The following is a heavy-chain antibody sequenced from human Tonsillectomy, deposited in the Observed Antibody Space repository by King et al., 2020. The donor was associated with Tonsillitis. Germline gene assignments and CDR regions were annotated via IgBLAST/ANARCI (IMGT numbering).Heavy chain of an antibody. CDR3: ARYVSGSFDY. CDR2: MYNTGTI. V-gene: IGHV4-39*01. CDR1: GGSISTSDQY. Sequence: QLQESGPGVVKPSETLSLTCTVSGGSISTSDQYWAWIRQPPGKGLEWIGYMYNTGTIFYTPSLKSRITISGGTSENRFSLKLSSVTAADTAVYFCARYVSGSFDYWGQGALVTVSS. J-gene: IGHJ4*02. D-gene: IGHD1-26*01.